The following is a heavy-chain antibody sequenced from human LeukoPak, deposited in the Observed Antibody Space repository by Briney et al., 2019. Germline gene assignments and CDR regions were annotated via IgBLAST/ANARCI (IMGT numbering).Heavy chain of an antibody. CDR1: GFTFSSYA. Sequence: PGGSLRLSCAASGFTFSSYAMHWVRQAAGKGLEYVSAIDNNGGSTYYANSVRGRFTISRDNSKNTLYLQMGSLRVEDMAVYYCARVAGDGWFDPWGQGTLVTVSS. J-gene: IGHJ5*02. V-gene: IGHV3-64*01. D-gene: IGHD5-24*01. CDR3: ARVAGDGWFDP. CDR2: IDNNGGST.